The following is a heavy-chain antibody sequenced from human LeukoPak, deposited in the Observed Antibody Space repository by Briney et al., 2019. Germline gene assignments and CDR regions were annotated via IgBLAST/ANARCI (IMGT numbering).Heavy chain of an antibody. CDR3: ATEQGGYAFDI. CDR1: GYSISSGYY. D-gene: IGHD1-14*01. J-gene: IGHJ3*02. Sequence: SETLSLTCTVSGYSISSGYYWGWIRQPPGKGLEWIGFIYHSGSTYYNPSLKSRVTISVDTSKNQFSLKLSSVTAADTAVYYCATEQGGYAFDIWGQGTMVTVSS. V-gene: IGHV4-38-2*02. CDR2: IYHSGST.